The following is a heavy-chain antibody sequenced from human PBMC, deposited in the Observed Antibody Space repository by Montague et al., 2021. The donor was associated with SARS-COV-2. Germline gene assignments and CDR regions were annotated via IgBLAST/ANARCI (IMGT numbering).Heavy chain of an antibody. D-gene: IGHD3-10*01. J-gene: IGHJ4*02. Sequence: SETLSLTCSVSGGSISGHYRSWIRQPPGRGLEWIGYIYYSGSTNYNPSLESRVTISADTSKNHFSLKLRSVTAADTAVYYCAREISGPDYFDYWGQGTLVTVSS. CDR1: GGSISGHY. CDR2: IYYSGST. CDR3: AREISGPDYFDY. V-gene: IGHV4-59*11.